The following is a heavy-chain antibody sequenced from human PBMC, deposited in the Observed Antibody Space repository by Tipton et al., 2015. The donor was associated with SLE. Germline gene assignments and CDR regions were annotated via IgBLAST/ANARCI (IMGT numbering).Heavy chain of an antibody. D-gene: IGHD3-16*01. CDR3: AKSRVGGTRSSGAVWYFDL. V-gene: IGHV4-59*08. J-gene: IGHJ4*02. CDR2: IFYSGFT. Sequence: LRLSCTVSGGSISSYYWSWIRQSPGKGLEWIGNIFYSGFTNDNPSLKSRITISVDSFKNQFSLRLNSVTAADTAVYYCAKSRVGGTRSSGAVWYFDLWGQGIMVTVSS. CDR1: GGSISSYY.